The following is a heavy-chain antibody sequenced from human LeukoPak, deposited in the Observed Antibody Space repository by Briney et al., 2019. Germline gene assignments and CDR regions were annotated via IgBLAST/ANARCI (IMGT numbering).Heavy chain of an antibody. D-gene: IGHD1-1*01. J-gene: IGHJ4*02. CDR3: ATSGTYGVTTFDY. CDR2: IYYSGNT. V-gene: IGHV4-39*07. CDR1: GGSISSNNYY. Sequence: SETLSLTCTVSGGSISSNNYYWGWIRQPPGKGLEWIGSIYYSGNTYYNPSLKSRVTISVDTSKNQFSLKLSSVTAADTAVYYCATSGTYGVTTFDYWGQGTLVTVSS.